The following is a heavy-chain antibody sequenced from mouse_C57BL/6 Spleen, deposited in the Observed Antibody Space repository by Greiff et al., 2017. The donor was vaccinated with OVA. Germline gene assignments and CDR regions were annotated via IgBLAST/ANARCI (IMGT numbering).Heavy chain of an antibody. V-gene: IGHV7-1*01. Sequence: EVKLMESGGGLVQSGRSLRLSCATSGFTFSDFYMEWVRQAPGKGLEWIAASRNKANDYTTEYSASVKGRFIVSRDTSQSILYLQMNALRAEDTAIYYCARAPYYGNNWYFDVWGTGTTVTVSS. D-gene: IGHD2-10*01. CDR1: GFTFSDFY. CDR3: ARAPYYGNNWYFDV. CDR2: SRNKANDYTT. J-gene: IGHJ1*03.